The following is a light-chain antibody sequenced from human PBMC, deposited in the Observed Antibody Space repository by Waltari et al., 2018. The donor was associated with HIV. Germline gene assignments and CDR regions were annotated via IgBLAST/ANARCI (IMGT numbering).Light chain of an antibody. CDR2: KAS. CDR3: QQYKDFPIT. Sequence: DIQMTQSPSTLSASVGDRVTITCRASQTSSRWLAWYQQKPGKAPKLLIYKASTLESGVPSRFSGSGSGTAFSLTISSLQPDDFATYYCQQYKDFPITFGGGTMVESK. V-gene: IGKV1-5*03. CDR1: QTSSRW. J-gene: IGKJ4*01.